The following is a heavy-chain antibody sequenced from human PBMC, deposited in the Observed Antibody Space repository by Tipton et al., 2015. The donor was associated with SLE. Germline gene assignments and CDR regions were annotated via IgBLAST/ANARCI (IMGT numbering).Heavy chain of an antibody. Sequence: TLSLTCAVYGGSFGDDYWSWIRQPPGKGLEWIGEINHSGGTNDNPSLKSRVTISVDTSKNQVSLKLTSVTAADTAVYYCARDWNVELPWYYYYMDVWGKGTTVTVSS. CDR1: GGSFGDDY. CDR2: INHSGGT. D-gene: IGHD1-1*01. V-gene: IGHV4-34*01. J-gene: IGHJ6*03. CDR3: ARDWNVELPWYYYYMDV.